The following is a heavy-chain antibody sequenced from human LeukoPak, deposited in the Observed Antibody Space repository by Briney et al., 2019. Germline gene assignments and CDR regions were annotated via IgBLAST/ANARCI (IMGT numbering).Heavy chain of an antibody. CDR3: ARDGAVTGSYNWFDP. D-gene: IGHD6-19*01. J-gene: IGHJ5*02. V-gene: IGHV1-2*02. CDR2: INGNTGDT. CDR1: GYTLTGYY. Sequence: GASVKVSCKASGYTLTGYYMHWVRPAPGQGLEWMGLINGNTGDTRYAEKFQGRVTMTRDTSISTAYMELRSLTSDDSAVYYCARDGAVTGSYNWFDPWGQGTLVTVSS.